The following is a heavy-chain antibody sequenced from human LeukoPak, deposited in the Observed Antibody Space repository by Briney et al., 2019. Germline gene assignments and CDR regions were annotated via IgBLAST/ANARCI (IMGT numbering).Heavy chain of an antibody. V-gene: IGHV3-21*01. CDR1: GFTFSSYS. Sequence: GGSLRLSCAASGFTFSSYSMNWVRQAPGKGLEWVSSISGSSSYIYYADSVKGRFTISRDNAKNSLYLQMNSLRAEDTAVYYCARGAGAFDYWGQGTLVTVSS. CDR3: ARGAGAFDY. CDR2: ISGSSSYI. J-gene: IGHJ4*02. D-gene: IGHD3-10*01.